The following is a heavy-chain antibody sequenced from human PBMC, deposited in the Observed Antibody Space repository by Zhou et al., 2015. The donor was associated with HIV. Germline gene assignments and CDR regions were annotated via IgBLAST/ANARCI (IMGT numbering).Heavy chain of an antibody. Sequence: QVQLVQSGAEVKESGSSVKVSCKASGDTFKNYAITWVRQAPGRGLEWMGGSHPYCLVTATYAQNFQDRLTITADKSTNTAYMALTNLRSEDAAIYYCARGPEEGEGLRTPMYYYYAMDVWGRRDHGHRLL. CDR1: GDTFKNYA. J-gene: IGHJ6*02. D-gene: IGHD4-17*01. V-gene: IGHV1-69*06. CDR2: SHPYCLVTA. CDR3: ARGPEEGEGLRTPMYYYYAMDV.